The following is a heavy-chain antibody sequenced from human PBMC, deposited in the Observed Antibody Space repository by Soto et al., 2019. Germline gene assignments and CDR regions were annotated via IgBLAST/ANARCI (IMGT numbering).Heavy chain of an antibody. CDR3: ARNGVAGMDY. D-gene: IGHD3-3*01. V-gene: IGHV1-69*06. J-gene: IGHJ4*02. Sequence: QVHLVQSGAEVKKPGSSVKVSCKASGDTFTSYPFSWVRQAPGQGLEWMGGIIPLFGTPNNAQKFQGRLTITADKSTSTVYMELSGLKSEDTAVYYCARNGVAGMDYWGQGTLVTVSS. CDR2: IIPLFGTP. CDR1: GDTFTSYP.